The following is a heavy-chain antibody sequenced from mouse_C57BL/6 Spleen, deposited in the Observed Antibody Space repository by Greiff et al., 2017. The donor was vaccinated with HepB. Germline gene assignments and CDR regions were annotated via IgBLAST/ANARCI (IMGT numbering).Heavy chain of an antibody. D-gene: IGHD1-1*01. J-gene: IGHJ1*03. V-gene: IGHV1-50*01. CDR3: AKNLYDSSYVWYFDV. Sequence: VQLQQPGAELVKPGASVKLSCKASGYTFTSYWMQWVKQRPGQGLEWIGEIDPSDGYTNYNQKFKGKATLTVDTSSSTAYMQLSSLTSEDSAVYYCAKNLYDSSYVWYFDVWGTGTTVTVSS. CDR2: IDPSDGYT. CDR1: GYTFTSYW.